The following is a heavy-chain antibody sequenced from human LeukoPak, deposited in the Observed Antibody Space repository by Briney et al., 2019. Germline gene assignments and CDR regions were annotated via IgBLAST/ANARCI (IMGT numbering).Heavy chain of an antibody. CDR3: ASRVVPGAFGY. D-gene: IGHD2-2*01. CDR1: GGSISSYY. V-gene: IGHV4-39*01. Sequence: SETLSLTCTVSGGSISSYYWGWIRQPPGKGLEWIGSIYYSGSTYYNPSLKSRVAISVDTSKNQFSLKLSSVTAADTAVYYCASRVVPGAFGYWGQGTLVTVSS. J-gene: IGHJ4*02. CDR2: IYYSGST.